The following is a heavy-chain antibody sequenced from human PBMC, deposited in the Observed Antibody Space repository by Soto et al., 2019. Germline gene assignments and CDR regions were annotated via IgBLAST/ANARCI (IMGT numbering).Heavy chain of an antibody. D-gene: IGHD3-22*01. CDR2: IIPLFGTA. CDR3: ARVGRFSGYPGRFDY. V-gene: IGHV1-69*01. J-gene: IGHJ4*02. CDR1: GGTFSSYA. Sequence: QVQLVQSGAEVKKPGSSVKVSCKASGGTFSSYAISWVRQAPGQGLDWMGGIIPLFGTANYAQKFQGRVTITADESTSTAYMELSSLRSEDTAVYYCARVGRFSGYPGRFDYWGQGTLVTVSS.